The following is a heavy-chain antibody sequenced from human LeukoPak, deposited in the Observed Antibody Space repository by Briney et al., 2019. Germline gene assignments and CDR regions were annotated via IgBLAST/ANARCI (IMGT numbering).Heavy chain of an antibody. CDR1: GGSLSSGGYY. J-gene: IGHJ4*02. CDR2: IYYSGST. CDR3: ARGEYSTSQGGIDY. V-gene: IGHV4-31*03. D-gene: IGHD6-6*01. Sequence: SETLSLTCTVSGGSLSSGGYYWSWIRQHPGKGLEWVGYIYYSGSTYYNPSLKSRVTISVDTSKNQFSLKLSSVTAADTAVYYCARGEYSTSQGGIDYWGQGTLVTVSS.